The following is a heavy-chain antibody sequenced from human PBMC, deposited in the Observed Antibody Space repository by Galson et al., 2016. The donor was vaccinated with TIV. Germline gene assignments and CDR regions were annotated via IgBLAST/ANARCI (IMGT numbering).Heavy chain of an antibody. V-gene: IGHV1-69*06. CDR1: GGTFSNFV. J-gene: IGHJ4*02. D-gene: IGHD3-10*01. Sequence: VKVSCKASGGTFSNFVISWVRQAPGQGLEWMGSINPIFGTANYAQKFQGRVTITADTPTSTIYMELSSLRSEDTAVYYCARGRGYYFGSGSSYFDYWGQGSLVTASS. CDR2: INPIFGTA. CDR3: ARGRGYYFGSGSSYFDY.